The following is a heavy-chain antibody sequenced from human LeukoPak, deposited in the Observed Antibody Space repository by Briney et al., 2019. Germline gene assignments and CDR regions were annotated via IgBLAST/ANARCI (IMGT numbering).Heavy chain of an antibody. Sequence: PSQTLSLTCTVSGGSISSGDYYWSWIRQPPGKGLEWIGYIYYSGSTYYNPSLKSRVTISADTSKNQFSLKLSSVTAADTAVYYCARHLQVGGLSYFDYWGQGTLVTVSS. CDR3: ARHLQVGGLSYFDY. V-gene: IGHV4-30-4*01. CDR2: IYYSGST. J-gene: IGHJ4*02. CDR1: GGSISSGDYY. D-gene: IGHD3-10*01.